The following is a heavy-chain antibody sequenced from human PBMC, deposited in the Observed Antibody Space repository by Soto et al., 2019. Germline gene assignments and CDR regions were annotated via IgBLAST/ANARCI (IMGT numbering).Heavy chain of an antibody. J-gene: IGHJ5*02. Sequence: GGSLRLSCAASGFTFSSYAMHWVRQAPGKGLEWVAVISYDGSNKYYADSVKGRFTISRDNSKNTLYLQMNSLRAEDTAVYYCARDWWFDPWGQGTLVTVSS. CDR3: ARDWWFDP. V-gene: IGHV3-30-3*01. CDR2: ISYDGSNK. CDR1: GFTFSSYA.